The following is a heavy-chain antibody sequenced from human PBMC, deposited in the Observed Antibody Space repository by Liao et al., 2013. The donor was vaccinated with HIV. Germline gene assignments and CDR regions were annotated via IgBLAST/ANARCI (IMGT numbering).Heavy chain of an antibody. CDR1: GGSISSYY. CDR2: IYTSGST. D-gene: IGHD3-16*02. CDR3: ARGFDDYVWGSYRSPWYFDL. J-gene: IGHJ2*01. V-gene: IGHV4-4*07. Sequence: QVQLQESGPGLVKPSETLSLTCTVSGGSISSYYWSWIRQPAGKGLEWIGRIYTSGSTNYNPSLKSRVTISVDTSKNQFSLKLSSVTAADTAVYYCARGFDDYVWGSYRSPWYFDLWGRGTLVTVSS.